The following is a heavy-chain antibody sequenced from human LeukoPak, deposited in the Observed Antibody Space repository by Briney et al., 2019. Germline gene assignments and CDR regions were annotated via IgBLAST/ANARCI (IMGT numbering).Heavy chain of an antibody. J-gene: IGHJ6*04. CDR2: ISSSGSTI. CDR3: ARDRIAAAGTEYYYYGMDV. Sequence: GGSLRLSCAASGFTFSSYEMNWVRQAPGKGLEWVSYISSSGSTICYADSVKGRFTISRDNAKNSLYLQMNSLRAEDTAVYYCARDRIAAAGTEYYYYGMDVWGKGTTVTVSS. CDR1: GFTFSSYE. D-gene: IGHD6-13*01. V-gene: IGHV3-48*03.